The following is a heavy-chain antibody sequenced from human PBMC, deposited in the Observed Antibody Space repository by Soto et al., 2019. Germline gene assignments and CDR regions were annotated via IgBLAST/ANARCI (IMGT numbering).Heavy chain of an antibody. J-gene: IGHJ4*02. CDR3: AAGGGLPRYY. CDR2: IYYSGST. V-gene: IGHV4-30-2*01. Sequence: SETLSLTCAVSGGSISSGGYSWSWIRQPPGKGLEWIGYIYYSGSTYYNPSLKSRVTISVDRSKNQFSLKLSSVTAADTAVYYCAAGGGLPRYYWGQGTLVTV. CDR1: GGSISSGGYS. D-gene: IGHD5-12*01.